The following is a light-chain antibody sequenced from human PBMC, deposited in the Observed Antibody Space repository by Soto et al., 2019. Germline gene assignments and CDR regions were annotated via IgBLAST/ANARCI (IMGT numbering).Light chain of an antibody. CDR3: ASYAGDSVV. V-gene: IGLV2-8*01. Sequence: QSALTQPPSASGSPGQSVAISCTGTSSDVGGYNYVSWYQQHSGKAPKLIIYEVTRRPSGVPDRFSGSKSGSTASLSVSGLQAEDEDYYYCASYAGDSVVFGGGTKLTVL. J-gene: IGLJ2*01. CDR2: EVT. CDR1: SSDVGGYNY.